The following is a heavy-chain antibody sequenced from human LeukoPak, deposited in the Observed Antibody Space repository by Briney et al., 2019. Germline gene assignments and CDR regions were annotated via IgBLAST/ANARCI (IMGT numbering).Heavy chain of an antibody. J-gene: IGHJ4*02. V-gene: IGHV4-59*12. CDR3: ARRGGNRRFFDY. D-gene: IGHD3-10*01. CDR1: GGSISSYY. CDR2: IYYSGST. Sequence: SETLSLTCTVSGGSISSYYWSWIRQPPGKGLEWIGYIYYSGSTNYNPSLKSRVTISVDTSKNQFSLKLSSVTAADTAVYYCARRGGNRRFFDYWGQGTLVTVSS.